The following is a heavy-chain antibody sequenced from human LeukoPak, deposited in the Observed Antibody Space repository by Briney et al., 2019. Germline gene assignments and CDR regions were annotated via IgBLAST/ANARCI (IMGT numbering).Heavy chain of an antibody. CDR3: ARSAGHCGSTSCYSAGDY. D-gene: IGHD2-2*02. CDR1: GGTFSSYA. J-gene: IGHJ4*02. CDR2: IIPIFGTA. Sequence: SVKVSCKASGGTFSSYAISWVRQAPGQGLEWMGGIIPIFGTANYAQKFQGRVTITADESTSTAYMEPSSLRSEDTAVYYCARSAGHCGSTSCYSAGDYWGQGTLVTVSA. V-gene: IGHV1-69*01.